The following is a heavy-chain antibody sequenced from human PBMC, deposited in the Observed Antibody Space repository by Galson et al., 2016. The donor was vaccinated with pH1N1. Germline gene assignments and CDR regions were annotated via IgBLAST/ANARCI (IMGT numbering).Heavy chain of an antibody. J-gene: IGHJ6*02. V-gene: IGHV3-43*01. CDR1: GFTFHDYP. CDR3: AKEIQRGSYGMDV. Sequence: SLRLSCAASGFTFHDYPMHWVRQTPGKGLEWVSLVSWDGGSTYYADYVKGRFTVSRDNSKNSLYLQMNSLRGEDTALYYCAKEIQRGSYGMDVWGRGTTVTVSS. D-gene: IGHD3-16*01. CDR2: VSWDGGST.